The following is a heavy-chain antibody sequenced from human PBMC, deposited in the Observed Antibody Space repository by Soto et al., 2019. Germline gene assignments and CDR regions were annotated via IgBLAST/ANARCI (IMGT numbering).Heavy chain of an antibody. CDR1: GGSFSGYY. CDR3: ARGQRDRLIVGATYHWFDP. CDR2: INHSGST. Sequence: SETLSLTCAVYGGSFSGYYWSWIRPPPGKGLEWIGEINHSGSTNYNPSLKSRVTISVDTSKNQFSLKLSSVTAADTAVYYCARGQRDRLIVGATYHWFDPWGQGTLVTVSS. D-gene: IGHD1-26*01. V-gene: IGHV4-34*01. J-gene: IGHJ5*02.